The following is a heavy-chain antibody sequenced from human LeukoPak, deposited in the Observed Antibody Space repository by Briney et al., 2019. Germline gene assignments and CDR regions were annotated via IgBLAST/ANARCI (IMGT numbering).Heavy chain of an antibody. CDR2: IGISSGNT. CDR3: ARDHRFAFDY. J-gene: IGHJ4*01. CDR1: GFTFDSYS. Sequence: GGSLRLSCAASGFTFDSYSMNWVRQAPGKGLEWISYIGISSGNTKYADSVKGRFTISRDKARNSLYLQMNSLRVEDTAVYYCARDHRFAFDYWGHGTLVTVSS. V-gene: IGHV3-48*01.